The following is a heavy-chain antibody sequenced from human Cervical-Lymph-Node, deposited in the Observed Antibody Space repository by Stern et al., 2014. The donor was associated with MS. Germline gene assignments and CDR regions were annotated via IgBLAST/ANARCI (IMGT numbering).Heavy chain of an antibody. Sequence: QVQLVQSGGALVKPGGSLRLSCAASGFIFSDYYMYWIRQAPGKGLEWVSYISSSASSIYYADSVKGRFTISRDNTENALYLQMNSLRADDTAVYYCGGNYVWGSNHTPPDFWGQGTLVTVSS. D-gene: IGHD3-16*02. CDR3: GGNYVWGSNHTPPDF. CDR2: ISSSASSI. V-gene: IGHV3-11*01. J-gene: IGHJ4*02. CDR1: GFIFSDYY.